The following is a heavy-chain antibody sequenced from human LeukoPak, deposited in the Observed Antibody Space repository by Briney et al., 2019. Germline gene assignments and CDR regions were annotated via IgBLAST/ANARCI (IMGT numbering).Heavy chain of an antibody. Sequence: PGGSLRLSCAASGFTFSSYAMSWVRQAPGKGLEWVSSISGSGGGTFYADSVKGRFTISRDNSKNTLHLQLNSLRAEDTAVYYCAKDRTSHRGIAEYFQHWGQGTLVSVSS. J-gene: IGHJ1*01. D-gene: IGHD2-8*01. CDR1: GFTFSSYA. V-gene: IGHV3-23*01. CDR3: AKDRTSHRGIAEYFQH. CDR2: ISGSGGGT.